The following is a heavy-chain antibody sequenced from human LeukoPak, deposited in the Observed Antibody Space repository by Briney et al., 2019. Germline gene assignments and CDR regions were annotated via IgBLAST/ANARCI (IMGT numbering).Heavy chain of an antibody. D-gene: IGHD2-2*01. CDR3: ARWRGSASERSDY. Sequence: GGSLRLSCTASGFTFSDYWMTWVRQAPGKGLEWVANIKQDGSAKYYVDSVKGRFTISRDNAKNSLYLQMDSLRVEDTATYYCARWRGSASERSDYWGQGTLVTVSS. J-gene: IGHJ4*02. CDR2: IKQDGSAK. V-gene: IGHV3-7*01. CDR1: GFTFSDYW.